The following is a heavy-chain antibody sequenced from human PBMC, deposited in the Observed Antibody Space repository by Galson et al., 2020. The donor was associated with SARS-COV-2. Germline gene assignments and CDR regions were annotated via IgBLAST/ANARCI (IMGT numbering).Heavy chain of an antibody. V-gene: IGHV1-18*01. Sequence: ASVKVSCKASGYTFTSYGISWVRQAPGQGLEWMGWISAYNGNTNYAQKLQGRVTMTTDTSTSTAYMELRSLRSDDTAVYYCARSVVVVPAAIRAYYYYYGMDVWGQGTTVTVSS. CDR2: ISAYNGNT. D-gene: IGHD2-2*02. J-gene: IGHJ6*02. CDR3: ARSVVVVPAAIRAYYYYYGMDV. CDR1: GYTFTSYG.